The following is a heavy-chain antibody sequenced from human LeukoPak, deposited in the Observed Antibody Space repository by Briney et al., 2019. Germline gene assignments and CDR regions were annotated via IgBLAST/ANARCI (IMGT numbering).Heavy chain of an antibody. J-gene: IGHJ4*02. V-gene: IGHV1-18*01. Sequence: ASVKVSCKDSGYTFTSYGISWVRQAPGQGLEWMGWISAYNGNTNYAQKLQGRVTMTTDTSTSTAYMELRSLRSDDTAVYYCARPPINNYGGNPGGDYWGQGTLVTVSS. CDR3: ARPPINNYGGNPGGDY. CDR2: ISAYNGNT. D-gene: IGHD4-23*01. CDR1: GYTFTSYG.